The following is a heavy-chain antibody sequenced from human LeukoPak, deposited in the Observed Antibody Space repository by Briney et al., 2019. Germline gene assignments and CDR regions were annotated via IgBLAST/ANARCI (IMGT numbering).Heavy chain of an antibody. Sequence: SETLSLTCAVYGGSFSGYYWSWIRQPPGKGLEWIGEISHSGSTNYNPSLKSRVTISVDTSKNQFSLKLSSVTAADTAVYYCARVRPSTGGDYWGQGTLVTVSS. CDR3: ARVRPSTGGDY. CDR2: ISHSGST. V-gene: IGHV4-34*01. D-gene: IGHD3-16*01. CDR1: GGSFSGYY. J-gene: IGHJ4*02.